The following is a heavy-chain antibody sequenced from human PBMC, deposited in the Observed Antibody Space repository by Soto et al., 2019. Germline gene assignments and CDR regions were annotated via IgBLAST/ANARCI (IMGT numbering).Heavy chain of an antibody. V-gene: IGHV1-69*06. Sequence: KVSCKASGGTFSSYAIGWVRQAPGQGLEWMGGIIPIFGTANYAQKFQGRVTITADKSTSTAYMELSSLRSEDTAVYYCARDEPMVRGVIITRNWFDPWGQGTLVTVSS. J-gene: IGHJ5*02. CDR2: IIPIFGTA. CDR1: GGTFSSYA. D-gene: IGHD3-10*01. CDR3: ARDEPMVRGVIITRNWFDP.